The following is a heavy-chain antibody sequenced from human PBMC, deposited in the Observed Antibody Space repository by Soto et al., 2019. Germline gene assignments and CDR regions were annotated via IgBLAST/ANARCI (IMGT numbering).Heavy chain of an antibody. CDR1: GFSFSSYA. CDR2: ISGSDGKT. Sequence: EVQLLESGGGLVQPGGSLRLSCAASGFSFSSYAMRWLRQAPGKGLEWVSTISGSDGKTFYADSVKGRFSISRDTSDNMLYLHMNSLREDDTAVYYCARWSYLDYWGQGARVTVSS. D-gene: IGHD2-15*01. CDR3: ARWSYLDY. V-gene: IGHV3-23*01. J-gene: IGHJ4*02.